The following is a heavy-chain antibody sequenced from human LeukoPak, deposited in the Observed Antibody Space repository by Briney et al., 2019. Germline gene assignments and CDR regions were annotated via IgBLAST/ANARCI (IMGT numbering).Heavy chain of an antibody. D-gene: IGHD3-10*01. CDR2: INPNSGGT. CDR1: GYTLTGYY. J-gene: IGHJ5*02. CDR3: ARPSGGMVRGVIGWFDP. Sequence: RASVKVSCKASGYTLTGYYMHWVRQAPGQGLEWMGWINPNSGGTNYAQKFQGRVTMTRDTSISTAYMELSRLRSDDTAVYYCARPSGGMVRGVIGWFDPWGQGTLVTVSS. V-gene: IGHV1-2*02.